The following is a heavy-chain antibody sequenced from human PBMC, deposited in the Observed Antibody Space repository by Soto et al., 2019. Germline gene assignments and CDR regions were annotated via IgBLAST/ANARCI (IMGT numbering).Heavy chain of an antibody. CDR2: IYYSGTT. Sequence: SETLSLTCSVSGGSISSGAYYWNWIRQHPRKGLEWIGYIYYSGTTYYNPSLGSRVSISAGTSKNQFSLKLNSVTVADTAVYYCARKTYNLCDSTSCHAFDIWGQGTMVTVSS. D-gene: IGHD2-2*01. CDR1: GGSISSGAYY. CDR3: ARKTYNLCDSTSCHAFDI. V-gene: IGHV4-31*03. J-gene: IGHJ3*02.